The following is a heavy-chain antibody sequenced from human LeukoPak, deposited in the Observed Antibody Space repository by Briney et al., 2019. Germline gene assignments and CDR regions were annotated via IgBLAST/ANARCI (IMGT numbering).Heavy chain of an antibody. V-gene: IGHV3-23*01. J-gene: IGHJ4*02. Sequence: GGSLRLSCAASGFTFSSYAMSWVRQAPGKGLEWVSAISGSGGSTYYADSVKGRFTISRDNSKNTLYLQMNSLRAEDTVVYYCAKDKRRITMMGLIAHWGQGTLVTVSS. D-gene: IGHD3-22*01. CDR2: ISGSGGST. CDR3: AKDKRRITMMGLIAH. CDR1: GFTFSSYA.